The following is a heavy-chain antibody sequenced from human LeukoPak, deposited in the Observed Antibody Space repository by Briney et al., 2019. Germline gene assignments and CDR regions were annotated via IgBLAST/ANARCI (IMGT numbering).Heavy chain of an antibody. Sequence: PSETLSLTCTVSGGSFSSNTCYWGWIRQPPGKGLEWLGSIYYSGSTYYNPSLKSRVSISVDTSENQFSLKLSSVTAADTAVYYCARDFDSPMAFDIWGQGTMVSVSS. CDR3: ARDFDSPMAFDI. D-gene: IGHD3-9*01. CDR1: GGSFSSNTCY. V-gene: IGHV4-39*02. J-gene: IGHJ3*02. CDR2: IYYSGST.